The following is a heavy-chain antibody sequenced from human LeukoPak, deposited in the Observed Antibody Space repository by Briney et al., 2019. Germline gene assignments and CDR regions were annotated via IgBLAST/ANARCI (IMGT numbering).Heavy chain of an antibody. Sequence: SVKVSCKASGGTFSSYAVSWVRQAPGQGLEWMGGIIPIFGTANYAQKFQGRVTITADESTSTAYMELSSLRSEDTAVYYCASLATVTTGLDYYYYYYMDVWGKGTTVTVSS. V-gene: IGHV1-69*13. CDR3: ASLATVTTGLDYYYYYYMDV. D-gene: IGHD4-11*01. J-gene: IGHJ6*03. CDR1: GGTFSSYA. CDR2: IIPIFGTA.